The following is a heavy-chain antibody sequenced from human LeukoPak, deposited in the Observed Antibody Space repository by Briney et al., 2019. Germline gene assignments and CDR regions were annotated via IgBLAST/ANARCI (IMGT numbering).Heavy chain of an antibody. Sequence: GASVKVSCKVSGYTLTELSMHWVRQAPGKGLEWMGGFDPEDGETIYAQKFQGRISLTRDSSISTAYMELSSLRSEDTAVYYCARLEGHWHQLLPTGDYWGQGTLVIVSS. CDR2: FDPEDGET. V-gene: IGHV1-24*01. CDR1: GYTLTELS. J-gene: IGHJ4*02. CDR3: ARLEGHWHQLLPTGDY. D-gene: IGHD2-2*01.